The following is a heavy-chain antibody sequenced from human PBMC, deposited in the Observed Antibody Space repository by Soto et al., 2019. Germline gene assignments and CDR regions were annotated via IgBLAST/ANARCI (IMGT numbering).Heavy chain of an antibody. CDR2: IWYDGSNK. J-gene: IGHJ3*02. V-gene: IGHV3-33*01. D-gene: IGHD3-10*01. CDR1: GFTFSSYG. Sequence: QVQLVESGGGVVQPGRSLRLSCAASGFTFSSYGMLWVRQAPGKGLEWVAVIWYDGSNKYYADSVKGRFTISRDNSKNTLYLQMNSLRAEDAAVYYCARPASITMLRGVIKNDAFDIWGQGTMVTVSS. CDR3: ARPASITMLRGVIKNDAFDI.